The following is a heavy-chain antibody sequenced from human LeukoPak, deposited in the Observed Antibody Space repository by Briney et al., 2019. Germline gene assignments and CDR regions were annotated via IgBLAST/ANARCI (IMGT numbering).Heavy chain of an antibody. J-gene: IGHJ6*02. CDR3: ARGDYYDSSGLYYYYGMDV. CDR2: IIPILGIA. V-gene: IGHV1-69*04. D-gene: IGHD3-22*01. CDR1: GGTFSSYA. Sequence: ASVKVSCKASGGTFSSYAISWVRQAPGQGLEWMGRIIPILGIANYAQKFQGRVTITADKSTSTAYMELSSLRSEDTAVYYCARGDYYDSSGLYYYYGMDVWGQGTTVTVSS.